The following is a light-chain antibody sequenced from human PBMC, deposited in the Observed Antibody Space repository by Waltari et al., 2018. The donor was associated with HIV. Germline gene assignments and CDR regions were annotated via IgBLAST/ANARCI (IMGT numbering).Light chain of an antibody. CDR2: YKSDSDK. V-gene: IGLV5-45*02. J-gene: IGLJ3*02. CDR3: MIWYSSAGV. CDR1: SGINVGTYT. Sequence: QAVLTQPSSLSASPGASASLTCTLRSGINVGTYTINWYQQKPGSPPQHLLRYKSDSDKQQGSGFPSLFSGSKDASANAGILLISGLQSEDEADYCCMIWYSSAGVFGGGTKLTVL.